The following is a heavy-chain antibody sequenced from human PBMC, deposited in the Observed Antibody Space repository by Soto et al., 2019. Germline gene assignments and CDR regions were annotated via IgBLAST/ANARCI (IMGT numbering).Heavy chain of an antibody. CDR2: ISSTSSTK. CDR1: EFTFNNHG. J-gene: IGHJ4*02. CDR3: VRGYRSGSYYG. V-gene: IGHV3-48*01. D-gene: IGHD3-10*01. Sequence: GGSLRLSCTGSEFTFNNHGTSWVRQAPGKGLEWISYISSTSSTKYYADSVKGRFTVSRDNAKKSMYLQMNSLRAEDTAVYYCVRGYRSGSYYGWGQGTLVTVSS.